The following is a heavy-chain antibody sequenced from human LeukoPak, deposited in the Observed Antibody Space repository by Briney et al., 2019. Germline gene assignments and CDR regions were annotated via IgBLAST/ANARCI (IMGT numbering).Heavy chain of an antibody. V-gene: IGHV3-23*01. CDR3: AKDVEMAPSYAFDI. Sequence: PGGSLRLSCAASGFTFSSYAMSWVRQAPGKGLEWVSAISGSGGSSYYADSVKGRFTISRDNSKNTLYLQMDSLRAEDTAVYYCAKDVEMAPSYAFDIWGQGTMVTVSS. J-gene: IGHJ3*02. CDR2: ISGSGGSS. CDR1: GFTFSSYA. D-gene: IGHD5-24*01.